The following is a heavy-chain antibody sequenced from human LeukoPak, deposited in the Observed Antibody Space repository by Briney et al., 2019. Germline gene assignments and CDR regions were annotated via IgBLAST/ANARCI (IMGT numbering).Heavy chain of an antibody. CDR3: AAHVDTAMVVAAYYFGD. Sequence: GASVNVSCKASGFTFTSSAVQWVRQARGQRLEWIGWIVVGSGNTNYAQKFQERVTITRDMSTSTAYMELSSLRSEDTAVYYCAAHVDTAMVVAAYYFGDWGQGTLVTVSS. V-gene: IGHV1-58*01. D-gene: IGHD5-18*01. J-gene: IGHJ4*02. CDR1: GFTFTSSA. CDR2: IVVGSGNT.